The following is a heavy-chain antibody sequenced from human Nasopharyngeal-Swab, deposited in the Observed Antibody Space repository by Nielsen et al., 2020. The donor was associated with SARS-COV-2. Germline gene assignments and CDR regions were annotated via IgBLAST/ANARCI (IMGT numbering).Heavy chain of an antibody. J-gene: IGHJ3*02. Sequence: WIRQPPGKGLEWIGEINHSGSTNYNPSLKSRVTISVDTSKNQFSLKLSSVTAADTAVYYCARATYYDYAWGSYRPGAFDIWGQGTMVTVSS. D-gene: IGHD3-16*02. CDR3: ARATYYDYAWGSYRPGAFDI. V-gene: IGHV4-34*01. CDR2: INHSGST.